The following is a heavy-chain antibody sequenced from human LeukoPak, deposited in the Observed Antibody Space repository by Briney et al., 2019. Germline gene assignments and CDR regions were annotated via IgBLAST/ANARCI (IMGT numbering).Heavy chain of an antibody. D-gene: IGHD2-15*01. CDR1: GGSISSYY. CDR3: AKVVGVEAATGTFYYYGLDV. Sequence: SETLSLTCTVSGGSISSYYWSWIRQPPGKGLEWIGYIYYSGSTNYNPSLKSRVTISVDTSKNQFSLRLSSVTAADTAVYYCAKVVGVEAATGTFYYYGLDVWGQGTTVTVSS. CDR2: IYYSGST. J-gene: IGHJ6*02. V-gene: IGHV4-59*01.